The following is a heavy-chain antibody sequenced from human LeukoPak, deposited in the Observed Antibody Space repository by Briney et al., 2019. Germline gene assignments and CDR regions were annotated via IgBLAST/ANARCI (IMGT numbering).Heavy chain of an antibody. D-gene: IGHD3-10*01. CDR3: VHKYDYQDYFDY. Sequence: SGPTLVNPTQTLTLTCTFSGFSLSTGGVGVGWIRQPPGKALEWLALIYWNNDKRYSPSLKRRFTITKDTPKNQVVLTMTNMDPVDTATYFCVHKYDYQDYFDYWGQGTLVTVSS. J-gene: IGHJ4*02. CDR1: GFSLSTGGVG. V-gene: IGHV2-5*01. CDR2: IYWNNDK.